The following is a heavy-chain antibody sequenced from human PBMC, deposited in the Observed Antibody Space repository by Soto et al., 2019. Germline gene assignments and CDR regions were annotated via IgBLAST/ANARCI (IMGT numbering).Heavy chain of an antibody. CDR3: AREEGLTIFGVAPGAFDI. J-gene: IGHJ3*02. CDR1: GGSISSSNW. V-gene: IGHV4-4*02. D-gene: IGHD3-3*01. CDR2: IYHSGST. Sequence: SETLSLTCAVSGGSISSSNWWSWVRQPPGKGLEWIGEIYHSGSTNYNPSLKSRVTISVDKSKNQFSLKLSSVTAADTAVYYCAREEGLTIFGVAPGAFDIWGQGTMVTVSS.